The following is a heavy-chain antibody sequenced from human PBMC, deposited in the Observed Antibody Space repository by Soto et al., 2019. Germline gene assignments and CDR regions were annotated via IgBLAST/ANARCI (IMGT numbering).Heavy chain of an antibody. CDR3: ARGHTAMVI. D-gene: IGHD5-18*01. CDR2: IYYSGSI. V-gene: IGHV4-31*02. J-gene: IGHJ6*02. Sequence: QVQLQESGPGLVKPSQTLSLTCTFSCGSISSGGYYWSWIRQHPGKGLEWIGYIYYSGSIDYNPSLKSRITISVDTSKNQFTLKLSSVTAADTAVYYCARGHTAMVIWGQGTTVTVSS. CDR1: CGSISSGGYY.